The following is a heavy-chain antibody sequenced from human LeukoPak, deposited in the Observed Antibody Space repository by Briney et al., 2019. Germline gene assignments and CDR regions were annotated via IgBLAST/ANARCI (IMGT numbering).Heavy chain of an antibody. CDR2: ISGSGGST. CDR3: AKDLQITYYYDSSGYND. Sequence: GGTLRLSCAASGFTFSNYAMSWVRQAPGKGLDWVSTISGSGGSTYYADSVMGRFTVSRDNSKNTLYLQMNSLRAGDTAVYYCAKDLQITYYYDSSGYNDWGQGILVTVSS. J-gene: IGHJ4*02. V-gene: IGHV3-23*01. CDR1: GFTFSNYA. D-gene: IGHD3-22*01.